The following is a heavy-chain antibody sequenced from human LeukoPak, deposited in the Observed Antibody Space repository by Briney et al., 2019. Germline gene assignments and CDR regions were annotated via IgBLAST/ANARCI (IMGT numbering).Heavy chain of an antibody. CDR1: GGSISSYY. CDR3: ARSLCGGDCYYNWFDP. D-gene: IGHD2-21*02. V-gene: IGHV4-4*07. CDR2: IHTSGST. J-gene: IGHJ5*02. Sequence: PSETLSLTCTVSGGSISSYYWSWIRQPAGKGLEWIGRIHTSGSTNYNPSLKSRVTISVDTSKNQFSLKLSSVTAADTAVYYCARSLCGGDCYYNWFDPWGQGTLVTVSS.